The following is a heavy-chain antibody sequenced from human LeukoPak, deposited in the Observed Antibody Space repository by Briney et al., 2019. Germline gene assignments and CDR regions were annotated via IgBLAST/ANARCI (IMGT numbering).Heavy chain of an antibody. CDR1: GFTLSSYW. V-gene: IGHV3-7*01. D-gene: IGHD1-7*01. J-gene: IGHJ4*02. Sequence: PGGSLRLSCAASGFTLSSYWMSWVRQAPGKGLEWVANIKQDGSEKYYVDSVKGRFTISRDNAKNSLYLQINSLRAEDTAVYYCARRGTLDYWGQGTLVTASS. CDR2: IKQDGSEK. CDR3: ARRGTLDY.